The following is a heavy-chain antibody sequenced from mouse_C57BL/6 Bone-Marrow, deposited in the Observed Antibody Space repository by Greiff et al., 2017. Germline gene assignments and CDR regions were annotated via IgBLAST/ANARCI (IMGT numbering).Heavy chain of an antibody. Sequence: QVQLQQPGAELVKPGASVKLSCKASGYTFTNYWMHWVKQRPGQGLEWIGMMHPNGGSPDYNEKFKSEATLSVDKSSRTAYMELSSLTSEDSAVYFCARYYDLDYWGQGTTLTVSS. D-gene: IGHD2-4*01. V-gene: IGHV1-64*01. J-gene: IGHJ2*01. CDR3: ARYYDLDY. CDR2: MHPNGGSP. CDR1: GYTFTNYW.